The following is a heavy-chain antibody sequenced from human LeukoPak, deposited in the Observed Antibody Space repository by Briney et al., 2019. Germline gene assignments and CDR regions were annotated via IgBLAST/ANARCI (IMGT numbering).Heavy chain of an antibody. CDR1: GGSISSSHYY. CDR2: IYYSGTT. V-gene: IGHV4-39*01. CDR3: ARWGSYGFDY. Sequence: PSETLSLTCTVSGGSISSSHYYWGWIRQPPGKGLEWIGTIYYSGTTYYNPSLKSRVTISVDTSKNQFSLKLSSVTAADTAVYYCARWGSYGFDYWGQGTLVTVSS. D-gene: IGHD5-18*01. J-gene: IGHJ4*02.